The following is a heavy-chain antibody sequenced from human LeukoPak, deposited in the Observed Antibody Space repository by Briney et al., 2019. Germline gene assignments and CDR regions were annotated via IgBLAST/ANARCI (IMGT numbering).Heavy chain of an antibody. V-gene: IGHV3-23*01. J-gene: IGHJ4*02. CDR1: GFTFSSYA. CDR2: ISGSGGST. D-gene: IGHD4-17*01. CDR3: AKSTSPVTTLFDY. Sequence: GGSLRLSCAASGFTFSSYAMSWVRQAPGKGLEWLSAISGSGGSTYYADSVKGRFTISRDNSKNTLYLQMNSLRAEDTAVYYCAKSTSPVTTLFDYWGQGTLVTVSS.